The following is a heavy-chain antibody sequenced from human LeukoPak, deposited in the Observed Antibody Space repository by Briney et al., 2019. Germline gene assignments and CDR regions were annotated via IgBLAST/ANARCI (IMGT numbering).Heavy chain of an antibody. CDR3: AADDYGDY. CDR1: GGSFSGYY. V-gene: IGHV4-34*01. Sequence: SETLSLTCAVYGGSFSGYYWSWIRQPPGKGLEWIGEINHSGSTNHNPSLKSRVTISVDTSKNQFSLKLSSVTAADTAVYYCAADDYGDYWGQGTLVTVSS. J-gene: IGHJ4*02. CDR2: INHSGST.